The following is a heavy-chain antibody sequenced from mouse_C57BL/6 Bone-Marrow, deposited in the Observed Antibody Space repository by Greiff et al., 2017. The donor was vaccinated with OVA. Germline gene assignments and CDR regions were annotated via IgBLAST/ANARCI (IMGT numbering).Heavy chain of an antibody. CDR3: ARGGWDWYFDV. V-gene: IGHV5-16*01. D-gene: IGHD3-3*01. CDR2: INYDGSST. CDR1: GFTFSDYY. Sequence: EVKLQESEGGLVQPGSSMKLSCTASGFTFSDYYMAWVRQVPEKGLEWVANINYDGSSTYYLDSLKSRFSISRDNAKNILYLQMSSLKSEDTATYYCARGGWDWYFDVWGTGTTVTVSS. J-gene: IGHJ1*03.